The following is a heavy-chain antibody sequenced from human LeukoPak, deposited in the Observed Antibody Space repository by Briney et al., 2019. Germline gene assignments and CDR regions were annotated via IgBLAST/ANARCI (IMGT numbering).Heavy chain of an antibody. D-gene: IGHD6-19*01. V-gene: IGHV4-39*01. CDR2: IYYSGST. CDR3: AGGEQWLYDY. Sequence: PSETLSLTCTVSGGSITSSSYYWGWIRQPPGKGLEWIGSIYYSGSTYYNPSLKSRVTISVDTSKNQFSLNLSSVTAADTAVYYCAGGEQWLYDYWGQGTLVTVSS. CDR1: GGSITSSSYY. J-gene: IGHJ4*02.